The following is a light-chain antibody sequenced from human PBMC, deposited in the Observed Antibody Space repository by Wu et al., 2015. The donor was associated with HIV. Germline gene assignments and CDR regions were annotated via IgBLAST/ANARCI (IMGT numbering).Light chain of an antibody. V-gene: IGKV1-5*03. Sequence: DIQMTQSPSTLSASVGDRVTITCRASQSISSWLAWYQQKPGKAPKLLIYKASSLESGVPSRFSGSGSGTEFTLTISSLQPDDFATYYCQQYNSFLLTFGGGTKVEIK. J-gene: IGKJ4*01. CDR2: KAS. CDR1: QSISSW. CDR3: QQYNSFLLT.